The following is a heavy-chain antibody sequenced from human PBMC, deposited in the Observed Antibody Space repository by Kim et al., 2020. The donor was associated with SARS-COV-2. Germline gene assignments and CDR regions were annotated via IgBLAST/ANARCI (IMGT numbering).Heavy chain of an antibody. Sequence: GGSLRLSCAASGFTFSSYGMHWVRQAPGKGLEWVAVISYDGSNKYYADSVKGRFTISRDNSKNTLYLQMNSLRAEDTAVYYCAKDGGVKSDYWGQGTLVTVSS. V-gene: IGHV3-30*18. D-gene: IGHD3-10*01. CDR2: ISYDGSNK. J-gene: IGHJ4*02. CDR3: AKDGGVKSDY. CDR1: GFTFSSYG.